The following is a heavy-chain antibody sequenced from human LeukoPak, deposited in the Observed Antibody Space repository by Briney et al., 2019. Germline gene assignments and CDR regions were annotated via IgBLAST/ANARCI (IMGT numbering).Heavy chain of an antibody. CDR1: GGSISSYY. V-gene: IGHV4-59*12. D-gene: IGHD6-13*01. CDR3: ARRLAAAGTKVIDY. J-gene: IGHJ4*02. Sequence: SETLSLTCTVSGGSISSYYWSWIRQPPGKGLEWIGYIYYSGSTYYNPSLKSLVTISVDTYKNQFSLKLSSVTAADTAVYYCARRLAAAGTKVIDYWGQGTLVTVSS. CDR2: IYYSGST.